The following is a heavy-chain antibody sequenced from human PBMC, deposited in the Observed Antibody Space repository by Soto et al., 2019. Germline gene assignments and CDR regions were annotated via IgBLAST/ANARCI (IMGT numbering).Heavy chain of an antibody. D-gene: IGHD2-2*01. J-gene: IGHJ2*01. CDR3: ARAVCFHAVVSIRGVRSVSGFLLNRSSDL. Sequence: APGKGLEWVSYIRSTGSTIYYADSVKGRFTISRGNAKNSLYLQMNSLRAEDTAVYYCARAVCFHAVVSIRGVRSVSGFLLNRSSDL. V-gene: IGHV3-11*01. CDR2: IRSTGSTI.